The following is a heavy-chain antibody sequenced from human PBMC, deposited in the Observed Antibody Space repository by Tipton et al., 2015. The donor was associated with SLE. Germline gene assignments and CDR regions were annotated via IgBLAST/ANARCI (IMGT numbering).Heavy chain of an antibody. V-gene: IGHV4-61*05. J-gene: IGHJ4*02. D-gene: IGHD3-3*01. CDR3: ARAPLGDYYFDY. Sequence: GLVKPSETLSLTCTVSGGAINNTNYLWAWIRQPPGKGLEWIGYIYYSGSTNYNPSLKSRVTISVDTSKNQFSLKLSSVTAADTAVYYCARAPLGDYYFDYWGQGTLVTVSS. CDR1: GGAINNTNYL. CDR2: IYYSGST.